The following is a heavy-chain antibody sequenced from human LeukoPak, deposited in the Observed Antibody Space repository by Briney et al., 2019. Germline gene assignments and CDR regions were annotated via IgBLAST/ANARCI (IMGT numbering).Heavy chain of an antibody. CDR2: IYYSGST. D-gene: IGHD6-19*01. CDR3: ARYKTIAVDAFDI. Sequence: SETLSLTCTVSGGSISSYYWSWIRQPPGKGLEWIGYIYYSGSTNYNPSLKSRVTISLDTSKNQFSLKLSSVTAADTAVYYCARYKTIAVDAFDIWGQGTMVTVSS. CDR1: GGSISSYY. J-gene: IGHJ3*02. V-gene: IGHV4-59*08.